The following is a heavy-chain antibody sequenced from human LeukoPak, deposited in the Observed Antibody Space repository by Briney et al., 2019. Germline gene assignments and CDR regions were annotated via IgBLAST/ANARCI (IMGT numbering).Heavy chain of an antibody. CDR3: ARADYDILTGML. Sequence: ASVKVSCKASGYTFTGYYMHWVRQAPGQGLEWMGWINPNSGGTNYALKFQGRVTMTRDTSIGTAYMELSRLRSDDTAVYYCARADYDILTGMLWGQGTLVTVSS. CDR2: INPNSGGT. J-gene: IGHJ4*02. CDR1: GYTFTGYY. D-gene: IGHD3-9*01. V-gene: IGHV1-2*02.